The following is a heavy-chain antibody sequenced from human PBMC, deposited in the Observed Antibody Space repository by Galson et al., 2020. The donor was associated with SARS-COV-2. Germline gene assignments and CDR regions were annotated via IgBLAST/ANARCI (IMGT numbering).Heavy chain of an antibody. V-gene: IGHV3-48*02. Sequence: GESLKISCAVSGFRGSSLNWVRQAPGTGLDWISYIGWGNIYYADSVKGRFTISRDEARNSLYLQINSLRDEDTAVYYGVKDHMWAFDYWGQGTLVTVSS. CDR1: GFRGSS. D-gene: IGHD1-26*01. CDR2: IGWGNI. J-gene: IGHJ4*02. CDR3: VKDHMWAFDY.